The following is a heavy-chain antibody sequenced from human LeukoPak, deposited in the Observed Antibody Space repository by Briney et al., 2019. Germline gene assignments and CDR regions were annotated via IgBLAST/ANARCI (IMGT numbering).Heavy chain of an antibody. CDR2: ISAYNGDT. Sequence: ASVKVSCKASGYTFTSYGISWVRQAPGQGLEWMGWISAYNGDTNYAQNLQGRVTMTTDASTSTAYMDLRSLRSDDTAVYYCARSDCSSTTCYVTLDYWGQGTLVIVSS. CDR1: GYTFTSYG. D-gene: IGHD2-2*01. J-gene: IGHJ4*02. V-gene: IGHV1-18*01. CDR3: ARSDCSSTTCYVTLDY.